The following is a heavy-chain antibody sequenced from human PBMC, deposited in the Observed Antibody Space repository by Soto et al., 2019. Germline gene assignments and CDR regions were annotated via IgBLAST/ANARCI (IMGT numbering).Heavy chain of an antibody. CDR2: IYYSGST. Sequence: SETLSLTCTVSGGSISSSSYYWGWIRQPPGKGLEWIGSIYYSGSTYYNPSLKSRVTISVDTSKNQFSLKLSSVTAADTAVYYCARLAAAGIDDAFDIWGQGTMVTVSS. CDR1: GGSISSSSYY. V-gene: IGHV4-39*01. J-gene: IGHJ3*02. CDR3: ARLAAAGIDDAFDI. D-gene: IGHD6-13*01.